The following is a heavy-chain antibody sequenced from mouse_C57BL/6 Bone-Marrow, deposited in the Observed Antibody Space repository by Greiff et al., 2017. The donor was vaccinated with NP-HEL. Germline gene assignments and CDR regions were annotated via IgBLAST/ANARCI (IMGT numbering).Heavy chain of an antibody. D-gene: IGHD4-1*01. CDR3: ASPWDAAY. J-gene: IGHJ3*01. V-gene: IGHV1-22*01. CDR2: INPNNGGT. CDR1: GYTFTDYT. Sequence: SGPELVKPGASVKMSCKASGYTFTDYTMHWVKQSHGKSLEWIGYINPNNGGTSYNQKFKGKATLTGNKSSSTAYMELRSLTSEDSAVYYCASPWDAAYWGQGTLVTVSA.